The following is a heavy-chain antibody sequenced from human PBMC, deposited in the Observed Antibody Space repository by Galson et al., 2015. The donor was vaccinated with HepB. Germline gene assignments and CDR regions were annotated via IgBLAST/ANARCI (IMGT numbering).Heavy chain of an antibody. Sequence: TLSLTCSVSGGPINGYGYYWGWIRQPPGKGLEWIGSIYYSGNTYYNPSLKSRVTISADTSKKQFSLKLSSVTAADTAVYYCATFRITMIAVNNWGQGTLVTVSS. CDR1: GGPINGYGYY. CDR2: IYYSGNT. J-gene: IGHJ4*02. CDR3: ATFRITMIAVNN. D-gene: IGHD3-22*01. V-gene: IGHV4-39*07.